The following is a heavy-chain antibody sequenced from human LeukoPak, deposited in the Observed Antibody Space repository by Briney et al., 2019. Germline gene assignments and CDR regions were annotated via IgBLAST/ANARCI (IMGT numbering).Heavy chain of an antibody. J-gene: IGHJ3*02. CDR1: GGSITSSGHS. Sequence: TSETLSLTCTVSGGSITSSGHSWGWIRQPPGKGLEWTGTIYYTGRTYYNPSLKSRVTKSVDTSKNQFSLRLSSVTVADTAVYYCARSLTVTYGAFDIWGQGTMVTVSS. CDR3: ARSLTVTYGAFDI. V-gene: IGHV4-39*07. CDR2: IYYTGRT. D-gene: IGHD4-17*01.